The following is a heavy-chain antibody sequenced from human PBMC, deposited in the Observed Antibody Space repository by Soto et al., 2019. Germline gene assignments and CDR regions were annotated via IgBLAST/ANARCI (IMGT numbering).Heavy chain of an antibody. V-gene: IGHV4-59*01. CDR2: IYHSGST. Sequence: SETLSLTCTVSGGSMSSYYWSWIRQPPGKGLEWIGFIYHSGSTNYNPSLKSRVTISIDTSKNQSSLKLSSVTAADTAVYYCARGDSSSWYYFDYWGQGTLVTVSS. J-gene: IGHJ4*02. CDR1: GGSMSSYY. D-gene: IGHD6-13*01. CDR3: ARGDSSSWYYFDY.